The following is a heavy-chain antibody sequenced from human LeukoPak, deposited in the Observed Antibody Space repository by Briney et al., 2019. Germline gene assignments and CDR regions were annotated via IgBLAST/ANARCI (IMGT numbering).Heavy chain of an antibody. V-gene: IGHV3-7*01. Sequence: GGSLRLSCAASGFTFTTYWMSWVRQAPGKGLEWVANIKQDGSEKYYVDSVKGRFTISRDNVKNSLDLQMNTLRVEDTAVYYCARDRGYSGNMDVWGQGTTVTVSS. J-gene: IGHJ6*02. CDR1: GFTFTTYW. CDR2: IKQDGSEK. CDR3: ARDRGYSGNMDV. D-gene: IGHD5-12*01.